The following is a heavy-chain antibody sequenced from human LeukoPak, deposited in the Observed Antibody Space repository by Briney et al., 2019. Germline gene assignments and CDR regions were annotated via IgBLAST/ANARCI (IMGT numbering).Heavy chain of an antibody. V-gene: IGHV1-46*01. CDR1: GYTFASYY. J-gene: IGHJ4*02. CDR2: INPSGGST. Sequence: ASVKVSCKASGYTFASYYMHWVRQAPGQGLEWMGIINPSGGSTSYAQKFQGRVTMTRDTSTSTVYIELSSLRSEDTAVYYCARLYSSSWVDYWGQGTLVTVSS. CDR3: ARLYSSSWVDY. D-gene: IGHD6-13*01.